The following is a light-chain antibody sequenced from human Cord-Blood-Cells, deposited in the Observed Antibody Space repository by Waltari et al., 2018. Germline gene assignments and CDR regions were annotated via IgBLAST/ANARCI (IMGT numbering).Light chain of an antibody. Sequence: QSALTQPASVSGSPGQSITIACTGTSIDGGGYNYVSWYQQHPGKAPKLMIYDVSNRPSGVSNRCSGSKSGNTASLTISGLQAEDEADYYCSSYTSSSTVFGGGTKLTVL. CDR3: SSYTSSSTV. V-gene: IGLV2-14*01. CDR2: DVS. J-gene: IGLJ2*01. CDR1: SIDGGGYNY.